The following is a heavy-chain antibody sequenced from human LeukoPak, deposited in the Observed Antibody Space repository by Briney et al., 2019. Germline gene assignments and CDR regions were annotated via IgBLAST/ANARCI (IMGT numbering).Heavy chain of an antibody. J-gene: IGHJ4*02. CDR1: GFTFSNSA. CDR2: ISTNGDRT. Sequence: GGSLRLSCAASGFTFSNSAMYWVRQAPGKGLEYVSVISTNGDRTYYADSVKGRFTISRDNSKNTLYLQMGSLRADDMAVYYCARGVAISSSGWYDTFDYWGQGALVTISS. D-gene: IGHD6-19*01. V-gene: IGHV3-64*02. CDR3: ARGVAISSSGWYDTFDY.